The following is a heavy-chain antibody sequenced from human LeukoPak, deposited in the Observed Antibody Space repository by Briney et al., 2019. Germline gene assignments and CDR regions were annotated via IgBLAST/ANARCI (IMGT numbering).Heavy chain of an antibody. CDR1: GGSISRSDW. V-gene: IGHV4-4*02. CDR3: ARDASLQTGAFDV. CDR2: IFHSGST. Sequence: ASGTLSLTCAVSGGSISRSDWWSWVRPSPGKGLEWIGEIFHSGSTKYNPSLKRRVTISGDKSKNQFSLNLTSVTAADTAMYYCARDASLQTGAFDVWGQGTMVTVSS. D-gene: IGHD5-24*01. J-gene: IGHJ3*01.